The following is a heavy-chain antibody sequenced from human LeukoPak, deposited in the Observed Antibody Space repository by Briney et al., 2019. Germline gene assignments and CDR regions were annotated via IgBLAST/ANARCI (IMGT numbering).Heavy chain of an antibody. CDR1: GGSISSYY. J-gene: IGHJ4*02. CDR2: IYTSGST. V-gene: IGHV4-4*07. CDR3: AGEYVADSGYDWDFDY. Sequence: KPSETLSLXCTVSGGSISSYYWSWIRQPAGKVLEWIGRIYTSGSTNYNPSLKSRVTMSVDTSKNQFSLKLSSVTAAGTAVYYCAGEYVADSGYDWDFDYWGQGTLVTVSS. D-gene: IGHD5-12*01.